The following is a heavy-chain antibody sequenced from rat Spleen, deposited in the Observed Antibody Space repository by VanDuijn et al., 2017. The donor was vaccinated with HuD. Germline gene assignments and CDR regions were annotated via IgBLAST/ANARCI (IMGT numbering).Heavy chain of an antibody. J-gene: IGHJ2*01. D-gene: IGHD1-6*01. CDR3: ARGSMYTTDFDY. V-gene: IGHV5-29*01. CDR2: ISYDGSST. CDR1: GFTFSDYY. Sequence: EVQLVESDGGLVQPGRSLKLSCAASGFTFSDYYMAWVRQAPTKGLEWVATISYDGSSTYYRDSVKGRFTISRDNAKSTLYLQMDSLRSEDTATYYCARGSMYTTDFDYWGQGVMVTVSS.